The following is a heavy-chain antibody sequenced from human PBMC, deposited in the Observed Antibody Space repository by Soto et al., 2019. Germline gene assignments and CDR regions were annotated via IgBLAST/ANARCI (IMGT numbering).Heavy chain of an antibody. Sequence: GASVKVSCKASGYTFTSYAMHWVRQAPGQRLEWMGWTNAGNGNTKYSQKFQGRVTITRDTSASTAYMELSSLRSEDTAVYYCARALGVLRYFDWLLSYGMDVWGQGTTVTVSS. J-gene: IGHJ6*02. CDR3: ARALGVLRYFDWLLSYGMDV. CDR1: GYTFTSYA. V-gene: IGHV1-3*01. D-gene: IGHD3-9*01. CDR2: TNAGNGNT.